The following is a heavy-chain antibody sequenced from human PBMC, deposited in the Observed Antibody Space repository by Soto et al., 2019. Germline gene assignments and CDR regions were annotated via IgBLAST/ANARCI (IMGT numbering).Heavy chain of an antibody. V-gene: IGHV4-31*03. D-gene: IGHD5-18*01. CDR3: ARDPGYSYGSNYYGMDV. Sequence: PSETLSLTCTVSGGSISSGGYYWSWIRQHPGKDLEWIGYIYYRGSTYFNPSLKSRVTISVDTSKNQFSLKLSSVTAADTAVYYCARDPGYSYGSNYYGMDVWGQGTTVTVSS. J-gene: IGHJ6*02. CDR1: GGSISSGGYY. CDR2: IYYRGST.